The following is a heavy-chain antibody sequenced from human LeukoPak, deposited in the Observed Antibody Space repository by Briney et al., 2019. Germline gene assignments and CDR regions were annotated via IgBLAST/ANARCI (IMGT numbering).Heavy chain of an antibody. D-gene: IGHD3-10*01. CDR1: GGSFSGYY. CDR3: ARGRGHIYYGSGSYYSLNY. J-gene: IGHJ4*02. Sequence: SETLSLTCAVYGGSFSGYYWSWIRQPPGKGLEWIGEINHSGSTNYNPSLKSRVTISVDTSKNQFSLKLSSVTAADTAVYYCARGRGHIYYGSGSYYSLNYWGQGTLVTVSS. CDR2: INHSGST. V-gene: IGHV4-34*01.